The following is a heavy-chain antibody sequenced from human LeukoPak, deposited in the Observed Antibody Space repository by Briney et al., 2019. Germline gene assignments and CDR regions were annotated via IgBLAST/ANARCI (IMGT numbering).Heavy chain of an antibody. J-gene: IGHJ6*03. V-gene: IGHV1-69*04. CDR2: IIPILGIA. Sequence: SVKVSCKASGGTFSSYAISWVRQAPGQGLEWMGRIIPILGIANYAQRFQGRVTITADKSTSTAYMELSSLRSEDTAVYYCARAGAAAGGGVDYYYYYYMDVWGQGTLVTVSS. CDR3: ARAGAAAGGGVDYYYYYYMDV. CDR1: GGTFSSYA. D-gene: IGHD6-13*01.